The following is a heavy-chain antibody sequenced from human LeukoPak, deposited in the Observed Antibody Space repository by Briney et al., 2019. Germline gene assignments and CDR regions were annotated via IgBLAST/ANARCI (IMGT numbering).Heavy chain of an antibody. V-gene: IGHV3-7*03. D-gene: IGHD2-15*01. CDR3: ARQLGYCSDGSCYFDY. Sequence: GGSLRLSCAASGFTFSYHWMTWVRQAPGKGLEWVANIKNDGTVENYVDSVKGRFTISRDTSKSTLYLQMNSLRAEDMAIYYCARQLGYCSDGSCYFDYWGQGTQAAVSS. CDR2: IKNDGTVE. CDR1: GFTFSYHW. J-gene: IGHJ4*02.